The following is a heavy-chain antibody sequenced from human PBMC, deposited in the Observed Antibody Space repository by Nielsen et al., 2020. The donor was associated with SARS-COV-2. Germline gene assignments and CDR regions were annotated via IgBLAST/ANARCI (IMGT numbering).Heavy chain of an antibody. V-gene: IGHV3-13*01. J-gene: IGHJ6*02. D-gene: IGHD3-3*01. CDR1: GFTFSSYD. Sequence: GTLKISCAASGFTFSSYDMHWVRQATGKGLEWVSAIGTAGDTYYPGSVKGRFTISRENAKNSLYLQMNSLRAGDTAVYYCARGSQYYDFSRETIYYYYGMDVWGQGTTITVSS. CDR2: IGTAGDT. CDR3: ARGSQYYDFSRETIYYYYGMDV.